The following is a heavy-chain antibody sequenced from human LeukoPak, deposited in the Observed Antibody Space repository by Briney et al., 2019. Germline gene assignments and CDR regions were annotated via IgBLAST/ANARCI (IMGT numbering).Heavy chain of an antibody. CDR2: ISGSGGST. Sequence: GGSLRLSCAASGFTFSSYAMSWVRQAPGKGLEWVSAISGSGGSTYYADSVKGRFTISRDNSKNTLYLQMNSLRAEDTAVYYCGKDVRLGELYWFDPWGQGTLVTVSS. V-gene: IGHV3-23*01. CDR3: GKDVRLGELYWFDP. D-gene: IGHD3-16*01. CDR1: GFTFSSYA. J-gene: IGHJ5*02.